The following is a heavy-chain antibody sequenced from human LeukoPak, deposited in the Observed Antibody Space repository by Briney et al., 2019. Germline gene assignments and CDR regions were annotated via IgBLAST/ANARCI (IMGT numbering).Heavy chain of an antibody. CDR1: GGSFSGYY. J-gene: IGHJ4*02. D-gene: IGHD5-12*01. CDR2: INHSGST. Sequence: PSETLSLTCAVYGGSFSGYYWSWIRQPPGKGLEWIGEINHSGSTNYSPSLKSRVTISVDTSKNQFSLKLSSVTAADTAVYYCARDQIGGYSGYDSGFDYWGQGTLVTVSS. CDR3: ARDQIGGYSGYDSGFDY. V-gene: IGHV4-34*01.